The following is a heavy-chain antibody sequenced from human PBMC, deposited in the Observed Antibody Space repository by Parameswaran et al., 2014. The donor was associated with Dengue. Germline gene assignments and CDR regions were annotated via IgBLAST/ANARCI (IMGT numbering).Heavy chain of an antibody. J-gene: IGHJ5*02. D-gene: IGHD6-6*01. CDR2: IRSKANSYAT. CDR3: TRRQYSSSPSVGFDP. Sequence: VRQMPGKGLEWVGHIRSKANSYATAYAASVKGRFTISRDDSKNTAYLQMNSLKTEDTAVYYCTRRQYSSSPSVGFDPWGQGTLVTVSS. V-gene: IGHV3-73*01.